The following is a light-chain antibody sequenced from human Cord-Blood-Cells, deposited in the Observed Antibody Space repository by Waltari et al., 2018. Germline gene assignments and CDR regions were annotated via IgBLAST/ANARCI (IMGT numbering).Light chain of an antibody. CDR3: QQYNNWPFT. Sequence: EIVMTQSPATLSVSPGERATLSCRASQSVSSNLAWYRQKPGQAPRLLIYGASTRATGIPARFSGSGSGTEFTLTSSRLQSEDFAVYYCQQYNNWPFTFGPGTKVDIK. J-gene: IGKJ3*01. V-gene: IGKV3-15*01. CDR1: QSVSSN. CDR2: GAS.